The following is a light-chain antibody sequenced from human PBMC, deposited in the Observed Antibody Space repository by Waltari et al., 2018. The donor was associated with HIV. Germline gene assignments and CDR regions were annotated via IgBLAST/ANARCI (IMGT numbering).Light chain of an antibody. CDR1: RSVKNK. CDR3: QQDNDWPPYT. CDR2: DTS. V-gene: IGKV3-15*01. J-gene: IGKJ2*01. Sequence: VMTQSPATLSVSPGESATLSCRASRSVKNKLAWYQRKPGQPPRLLIYDTSTRATGVPARFSGSGSEIEFTLTISSLQSEDFAFYYCQQDNDWPPYTFGQGTKVELK.